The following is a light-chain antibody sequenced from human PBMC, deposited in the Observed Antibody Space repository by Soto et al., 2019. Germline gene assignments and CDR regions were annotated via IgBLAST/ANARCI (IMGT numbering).Light chain of an antibody. J-gene: IGKJ2*01. CDR3: QQYNNLPYT. CDR2: GAS. V-gene: IGKV1-12*01. CDR1: QDISHY. Sequence: DIQVTQSPSSVSASVGDRVTITCRASQDISHYLAWYQQKPGKAPKLLIYGASSLQSGVPSRFSGSGSGTDFTLTISNLQPEDIATYYCQQYNNLPYTFGQGTKLEIK.